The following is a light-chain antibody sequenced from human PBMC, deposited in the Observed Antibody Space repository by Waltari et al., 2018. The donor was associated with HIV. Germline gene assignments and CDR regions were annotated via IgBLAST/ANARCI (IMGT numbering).Light chain of an antibody. Sequence: YVLTQPPSVSVAPGKPATITCGGNNIGDKNVHWYQQKSGQAPVLVIYDDKLRPSGIPARISGSNSGGTATLTISGVEVGDEAEYYCQVFENSRDQAFGTGTKVTVL. CDR3: QVFENSRDQA. CDR1: NIGDKN. V-gene: IGLV3-21*01. CDR2: DDK. J-gene: IGLJ1*01.